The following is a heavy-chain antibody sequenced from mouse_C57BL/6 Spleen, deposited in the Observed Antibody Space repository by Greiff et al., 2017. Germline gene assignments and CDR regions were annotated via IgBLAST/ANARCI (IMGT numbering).Heavy chain of an antibody. Sequence: EVQGVESGGGLVQPGGSLKLSCAASGFTFSDYGMAWVRQAPRKGPEWVAFISNLAYSIYYADTVTGRFTISRENAKNTLYLEMSSLRSEDTAMYYCARQDTTVGYAMDYWGQGTSVTVSS. J-gene: IGHJ4*01. CDR1: GFTFSDYG. D-gene: IGHD1-1*01. V-gene: IGHV5-15*01. CDR3: ARQDTTVGYAMDY. CDR2: ISNLAYSI.